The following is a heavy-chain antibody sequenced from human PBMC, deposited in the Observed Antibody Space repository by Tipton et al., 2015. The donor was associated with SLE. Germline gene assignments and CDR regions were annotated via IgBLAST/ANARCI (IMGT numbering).Heavy chain of an antibody. J-gene: IGHJ4*02. Sequence: TLSLTCTVSGGSISSHDWTWIRQPPGKGLEWIGDMYYSGNTNHNPSLKSRVTISGDTSKNQFSLKLTSVTAADTAVYYCARKDTYGSGSKGARFDYWGQGHLVTVSS. CDR3: ARKDTYGSGSKGARFDY. V-gene: IGHV4-59*11. CDR1: GGSISSHD. CDR2: MYYSGNT. D-gene: IGHD3-10*01.